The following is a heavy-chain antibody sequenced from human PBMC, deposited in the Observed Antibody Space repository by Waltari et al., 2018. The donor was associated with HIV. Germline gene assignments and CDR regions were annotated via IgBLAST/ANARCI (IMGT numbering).Heavy chain of an antibody. Sequence: QVQLQESGPGLVKPSETLSLTCTGSGGSINSYYWSWIRQPPGKGLGWIGFMYYTGSANYNPSLKSRVTISVDTSKTQFSLKLRSVTAADTAIYYCARGLGRTAEYWGQGTQVTVSS. J-gene: IGHJ4*02. CDR2: MYYTGSA. V-gene: IGHV4-59*01. D-gene: IGHD3-10*01. CDR1: GGSINSYY. CDR3: ARGLGRTAEY.